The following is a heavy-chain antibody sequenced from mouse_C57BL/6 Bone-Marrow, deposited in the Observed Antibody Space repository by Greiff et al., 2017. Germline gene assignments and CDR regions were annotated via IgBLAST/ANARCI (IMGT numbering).Heavy chain of an antibody. D-gene: IGHD2-3*01. CDR1: GYTFTSYG. CDR2: IYIGNGYT. J-gene: IGHJ3*01. CDR3: ARSRFPYDGYYGWFAY. V-gene: IGHV1-58*01. Sequence: VQLKESGAELVRPGSSVKMSCKTSGYTFTSYGINWVKQRPGPGLEWIGYIYIGNGYTEYNEKFKGKATLTSDTSSSTAYMQLSSLPSEDSAIYFCARSRFPYDGYYGWFAYWGQGTLVTVSA.